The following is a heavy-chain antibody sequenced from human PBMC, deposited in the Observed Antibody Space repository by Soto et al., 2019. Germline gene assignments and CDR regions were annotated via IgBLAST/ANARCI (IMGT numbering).Heavy chain of an antibody. CDR2: SRDKVHSHTT. CDR1: GFTFSDHY. D-gene: IGHD5-12*01. Sequence: EVQLAESGGGLVQPGGYLRLSCAASGFTFSDHYMDWVRQAPGKGLEWVGRSRDKVHSHTTEYAASVKGRFTISRGDSENSLYLQMNSLKTEDTAVYYCARGVVSTGYFDYWGQGTLGSVSS. CDR3: ARGVVSTGYFDY. V-gene: IGHV3-72*01. J-gene: IGHJ4*02.